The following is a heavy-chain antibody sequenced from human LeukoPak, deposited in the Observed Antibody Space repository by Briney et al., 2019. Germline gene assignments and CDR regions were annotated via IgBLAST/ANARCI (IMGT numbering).Heavy chain of an antibody. Sequence: GTSLRLSCAGSGFTFRSYAMHWVRQAPGKGLEWVAVTSYDGSNKDYADSVKGRFTISRDNSKNTLFLQMNSLRAEDTAVYYCAREIFNGFDIWGQGTMVTVSS. CDR1: GFTFRSYA. CDR2: TSYDGSNK. CDR3: AREIFNGFDI. V-gene: IGHV3-30-3*01. J-gene: IGHJ3*02.